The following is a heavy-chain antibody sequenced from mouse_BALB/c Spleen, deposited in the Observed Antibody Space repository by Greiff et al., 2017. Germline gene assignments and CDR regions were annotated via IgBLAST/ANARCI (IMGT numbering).Heavy chain of an antibody. CDR2: ISDGGSYT. CDR3: ARDYGGDSAWFAY. Sequence: DVKLVESGGGLVKPGGSLKLSCAASGFTFSDYYMYWVRQTPEKRLAWVATISDGGSYTYYPDSVKGRFTISRDNAKNNLYLQMSSLKSEDTAMYYCARDYGGDSAWFAYWGQGTLVTVSA. D-gene: IGHD1-1*01. CDR1: GFTFSDYY. V-gene: IGHV5-4*02. J-gene: IGHJ3*01.